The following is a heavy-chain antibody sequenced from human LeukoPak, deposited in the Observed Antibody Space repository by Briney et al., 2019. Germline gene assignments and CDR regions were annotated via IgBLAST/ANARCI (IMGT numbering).Heavy chain of an antibody. CDR2: ISWNSGSI. Sequence: GGSLRLSCATSGFTFDDYAMHWVRQAPGKGLEWVSGISWNSGSIGYADSVKGRFTISRDNAKNSLYLQMNSLRAEDTALYYCAKEREQQLVPDFDYWGQGTLVTVSS. J-gene: IGHJ4*02. D-gene: IGHD6-13*01. CDR3: AKEREQQLVPDFDY. CDR1: GFTFDDYA. V-gene: IGHV3-9*01.